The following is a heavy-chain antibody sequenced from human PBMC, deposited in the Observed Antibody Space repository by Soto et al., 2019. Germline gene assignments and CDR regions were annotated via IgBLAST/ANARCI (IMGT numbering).Heavy chain of an antibody. CDR3: ASWDDCSSTSCSNYYYGMDV. J-gene: IGHJ6*02. CDR1: GYSFTSYW. CDR2: IDPSDSYT. D-gene: IGHD2-2*01. V-gene: IGHV5-10-1*01. Sequence: PGESLKISCKGSGYSFTSYWISWVRQMPGKGLEWMGRIDPSDSYTNYSPSFQGHVTISADKSISTAYLQWSSLKASDTAMYYFASWDDCSSTSCSNYYYGMDVWGQGTTVTVSS.